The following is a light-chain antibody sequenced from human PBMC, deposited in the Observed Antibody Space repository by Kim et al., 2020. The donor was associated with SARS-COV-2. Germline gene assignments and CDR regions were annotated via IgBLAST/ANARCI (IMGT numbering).Light chain of an antibody. Sequence: GDRVTLSCRASQGISDWLGGYQKKPGRAPKLLIYEASSLQSGVPSRCTGSGYGTDFALTISSLQPEDFATYYCPQTDGVPWTFGQGTKVDIK. V-gene: IGKV1-12*01. CDR3: PQTDGVPWT. CDR2: EAS. CDR1: QGISDW. J-gene: IGKJ1*01.